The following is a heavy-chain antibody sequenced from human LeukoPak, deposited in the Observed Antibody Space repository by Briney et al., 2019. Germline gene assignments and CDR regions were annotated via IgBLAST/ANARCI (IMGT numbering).Heavy chain of an antibody. CDR1: GYSFTSYW. J-gene: IGHJ6*02. V-gene: IGHV5-51*01. CDR2: IYPDDSDT. CDR3: ARVNKRRDNYHYYYAMNV. D-gene: IGHD1-14*01. Sequence: RRGESLQISCRGSGYSFTSYWIAWVRPQPGIGLEWMGLIYPDDSDTRYSPSFQGQVTISADKSISTAYVQWSSLKASDTAIYYCARVNKRRDNYHYYYAMNVWGRGTTVTVS.